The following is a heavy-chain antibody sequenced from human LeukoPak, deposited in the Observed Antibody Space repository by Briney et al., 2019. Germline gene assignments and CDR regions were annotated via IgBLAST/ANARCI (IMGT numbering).Heavy chain of an antibody. Sequence: GGSLRLSCAASGFTFSSYAMSWVRQAPGKGVEWVSALCGSGGSTYYADSVKGRFTISRDNSKNTLYLQMNSLRAEDTAVYYVSKAPLYYYDSSGYTDYWGQGTLVTVSS. CDR2: LCGSGGST. CDR3: SKAPLYYYDSSGYTDY. D-gene: IGHD3-22*01. CDR1: GFTFSSYA. V-gene: IGHV3-23*01. J-gene: IGHJ4*02.